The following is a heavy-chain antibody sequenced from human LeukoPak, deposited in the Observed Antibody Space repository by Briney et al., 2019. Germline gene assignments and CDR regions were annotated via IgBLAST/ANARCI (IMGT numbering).Heavy chain of an antibody. V-gene: IGHV1-18*01. CDR1: GYTFTSYG. CDR2: ISAYNGNT. Sequence: ASVKVSCKASGYTFTSYGISWVRQAPGQGLEWMGWISAYNGNTNYAQKLQGRVTMTTDTSTSTAYMELRSLRSDDTAVYYCARVLVRLGSSTSRFDPWGQGTLVPSPQ. CDR3: ARVLVRLGSSTSRFDP. D-gene: IGHD2-2*01. J-gene: IGHJ5*02.